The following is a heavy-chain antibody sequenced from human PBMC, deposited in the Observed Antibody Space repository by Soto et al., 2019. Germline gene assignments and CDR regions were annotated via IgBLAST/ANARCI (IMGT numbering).Heavy chain of an antibody. Sequence: QVQLRESGPGLVKPSETLSLTCTVSGGSISTYYWTWIRQPPGKGLEWIGYVHYSGTTNYNPSLKIRVTMSVDTSKNQFSLKLRSVTAADTAVYYCARGKIIGPWGQGTLVTVSS. CDR3: ARGKIIGP. CDR2: VHYSGTT. D-gene: IGHD3-3*01. CDR1: GGSISTYY. V-gene: IGHV4-59*01. J-gene: IGHJ5*02.